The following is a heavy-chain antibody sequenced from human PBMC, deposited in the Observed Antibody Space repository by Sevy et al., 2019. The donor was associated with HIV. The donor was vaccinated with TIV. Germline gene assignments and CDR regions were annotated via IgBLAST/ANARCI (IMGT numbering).Heavy chain of an antibody. V-gene: IGHV3-21*01. D-gene: IGHD3-22*01. CDR1: GFIFSNYD. Sequence: GGSLRLSCAASGFIFSNYDMNWVRQAPGKGLEWVSSISSASSYIYYADSVKGRFTISRDNAKDSLYLQMHSLRAEDTATYYCARALDYYDSGGYFYWGRGTLVTVSS. CDR2: ISSASSYI. CDR3: ARALDYYDSGGYFY. J-gene: IGHJ4*02.